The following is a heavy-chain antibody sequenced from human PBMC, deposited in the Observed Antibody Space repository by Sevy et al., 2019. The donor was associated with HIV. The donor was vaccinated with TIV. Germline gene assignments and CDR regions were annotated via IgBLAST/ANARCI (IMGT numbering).Heavy chain of an antibody. CDR1: GFTFSSYS. D-gene: IGHD3-3*01. V-gene: IGHV3-48*02. J-gene: IGHJ5*02. CDR3: ARDLGLDFWSGYSTYNWFDP. Sequence: GGSLRLSCAASGFTFSSYSMNWVRQAPGRGLEWVSYISSSSSTIYYADSVKGRFTISRDNAKNSLYLQMNSLRDEDTAVYYCARDLGLDFWSGYSTYNWFDPWGQRTLVTVSS. CDR2: ISSSSSTI.